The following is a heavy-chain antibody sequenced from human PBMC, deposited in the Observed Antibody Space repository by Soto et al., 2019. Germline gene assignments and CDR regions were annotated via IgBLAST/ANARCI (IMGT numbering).Heavy chain of an antibody. CDR3: ARGKAHFDY. Sequence: QVQLVESGGGVVQPGRSLRLSCAASGFTFSSYAMHWVRQAPGKGLEWVAVISYDGSNKYYADSVKGRFTISRDNSKNTLDLQMNSLRAEDTAVYYCARGKAHFDYWGQGTLVTVSS. V-gene: IGHV3-30-3*01. CDR1: GFTFSSYA. J-gene: IGHJ4*02. CDR2: ISYDGSNK.